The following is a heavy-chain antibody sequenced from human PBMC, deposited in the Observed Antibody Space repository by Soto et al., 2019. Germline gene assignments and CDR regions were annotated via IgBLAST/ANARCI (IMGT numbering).Heavy chain of an antibody. Sequence: SVKVSCKASGGTFSSAAISWLRQAPGQGLEWMGGIIPIFGTANYAQKFQGRVTITADESTSTAYMELSSLRSEDTAVYYCARVRRDRAARHGYFQHWGQGTPVTVSS. CDR3: ARVRRDRAARHGYFQH. V-gene: IGHV1-69*13. CDR2: IIPIFGTA. J-gene: IGHJ1*01. CDR1: GGTFSSAA. D-gene: IGHD6-6*01.